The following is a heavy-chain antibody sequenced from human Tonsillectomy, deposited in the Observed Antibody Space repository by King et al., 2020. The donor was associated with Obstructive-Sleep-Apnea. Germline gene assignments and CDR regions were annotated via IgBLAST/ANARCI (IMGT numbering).Heavy chain of an antibody. CDR1: GFTVSSNY. V-gene: IGHV3-66*01. J-gene: IGHJ4*02. CDR2: IYIVGGT. Sequence: VQLVESGGGLVQPGGSVRLSCAASGFTVSSNYISWVRQAPGKVLDWVSVIYIVGGTYYADSVQGRFTISRDTSKNTLYRQMNSLRAEDPAVYYCARVVGAIIYWGQGMLVTVSS. D-gene: IGHD1-26*01. CDR3: ARVVGAIIY.